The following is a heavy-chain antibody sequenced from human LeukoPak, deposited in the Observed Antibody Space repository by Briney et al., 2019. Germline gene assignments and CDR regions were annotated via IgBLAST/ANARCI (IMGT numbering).Heavy chain of an antibody. J-gene: IGHJ4*02. CDR2: IYSSGST. V-gene: IGHV4-59*01. Sequence: SETLSLTCTVSGGSISSYYWSWIRQPPGKGLEWIGYIYSSGSTNYNPSLKSRVTISVDTSKNQFSLKLSSVTAADRALYYCARATYGSVFFDYWGQGTLVTVSS. CDR3: ARATYGSVFFDY. CDR1: GGSISSYY. D-gene: IGHD4-17*01.